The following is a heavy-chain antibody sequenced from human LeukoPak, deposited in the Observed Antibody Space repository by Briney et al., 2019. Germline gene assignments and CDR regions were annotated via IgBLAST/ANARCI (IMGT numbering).Heavy chain of an antibody. CDR2: ISAYNGNT. V-gene: IGHV1-18*01. CDR3: ARVGYYYDSNAIDY. CDR1: GYTFTSYG. J-gene: IGHJ4*02. D-gene: IGHD3-22*01. Sequence: ASVKVSCKASGYTFTSYGISWVRQAPGQGLEWMGWISAYNGNTNYAQKLQGRVTMTTDTSTSTAYVELRSLRSDDTAVYYCARVGYYYDSNAIDYWGQGTLVTVSS.